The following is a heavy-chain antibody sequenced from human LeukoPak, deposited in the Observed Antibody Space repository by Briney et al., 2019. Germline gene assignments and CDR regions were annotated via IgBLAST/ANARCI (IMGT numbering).Heavy chain of an antibody. CDR3: AKVKNDFLTGYYPYYFDY. J-gene: IGHJ4*02. Sequence: GGSLRLSCAASGFTFSSYAMSWVRQAPGKGLEWVSAISGSGGSTYYADSVKGRFTISRDNSKNTLYLQMNSLRAEDTAVYYCAKVKNDFLTGYYPYYFDYWGQGTLVTVSS. CDR2: ISGSGGST. CDR1: GFTFSSYA. V-gene: IGHV3-23*01. D-gene: IGHD3-9*01.